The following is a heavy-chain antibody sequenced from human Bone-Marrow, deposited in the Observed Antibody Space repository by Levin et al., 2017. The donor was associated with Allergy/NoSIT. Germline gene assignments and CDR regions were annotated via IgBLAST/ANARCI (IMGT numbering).Heavy chain of an antibody. J-gene: IGHJ4*02. CDR1: GFTFTDYY. CDR3: ARGGSRLSD. Sequence: ASVKVSCKTSGFTFTDYYLHWVRQAPGQGFEWMGWINPNTGVTNYAQRFQGRVTMTRDTSINTAYMELTWLTSDDTAVIYCARGGSRLSDWGQGTLVTVSS. D-gene: IGHD2-15*01. V-gene: IGHV1-2*02. CDR2: INPNTGVT.